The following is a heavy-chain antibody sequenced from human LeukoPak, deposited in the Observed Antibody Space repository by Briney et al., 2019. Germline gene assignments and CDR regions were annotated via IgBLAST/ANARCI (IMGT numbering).Heavy chain of an antibody. CDR2: IYTSGST. D-gene: IGHD4-23*01. CDR3: ARGPTTVVTLYYYYYYMDV. Sequence: PSQTLSLTCTVSGGSISSGSYYWSWIRQPAGKGLESIGRIYTSGSTNYNPSLKSRVTISVDTSKNQFSLKLSSVTAADTAVYYCARGPTTVVTLYYYYYYMDVWGKGTTVTVSS. J-gene: IGHJ6*03. CDR1: GGSISSGSYY. V-gene: IGHV4-61*02.